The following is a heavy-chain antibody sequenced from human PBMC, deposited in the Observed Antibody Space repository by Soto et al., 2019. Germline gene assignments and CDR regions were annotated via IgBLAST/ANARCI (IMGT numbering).Heavy chain of an antibody. CDR1: GGSISSGDYY. V-gene: IGHV4-30-4*01. CDR3: ARAFGLEYSSSGIDY. J-gene: IGHJ4*02. CDR2: IYYRGST. Sequence: QVQLQESGPGLVKPSQTLSLTCTVSGGSISSGDYYWSWIRQPPGKGLEWIGSIYYRGSTYYNPSLKSRVTISVDTSKNQFSLKLSSVTAADTAVYYCARAFGLEYSSSGIDYWGQGTLVTVSS. D-gene: IGHD6-6*01.